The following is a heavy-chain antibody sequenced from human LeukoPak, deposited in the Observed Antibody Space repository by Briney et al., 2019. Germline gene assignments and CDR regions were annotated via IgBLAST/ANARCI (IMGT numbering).Heavy chain of an antibody. J-gene: IGHJ5*02. CDR2: INPSGGST. CDR3: AXXXXXRGVTNWFDP. Sequence: GASVKVSCKASAYTFSNYLIHWVRQAPGQGLEWMGIINPSGGSTSYAQKFQGRVTMTRDTSTSTVYMELSSLRSEDTAVYYCAXXXXXRGVTNWFDPWGQGTLVTVSS. V-gene: IGHV1-46*01. D-gene: IGHD3-10*01. CDR1: AYTFSNYL.